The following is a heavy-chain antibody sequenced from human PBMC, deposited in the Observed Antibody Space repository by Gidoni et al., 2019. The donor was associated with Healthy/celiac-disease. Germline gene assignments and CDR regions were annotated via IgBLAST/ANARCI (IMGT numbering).Heavy chain of an antibody. CDR2: ISGSGGST. J-gene: IGHJ3*02. D-gene: IGHD4-17*01. CDR1: GLPFSSYA. V-gene: IGHV3-23*04. Sequence: EVQLVESGGGLVQPGGSLRLSCAASGLPFSSYAMSWVRQAPGKGVGWVSAISGSGGSTYYADSVKGRFTISRDNSKNTLYLQMNSLRAEDTAVYYCATHYGDYFWAFDIWGQGTMVTVSS. CDR3: ATHYGDYFWAFDI.